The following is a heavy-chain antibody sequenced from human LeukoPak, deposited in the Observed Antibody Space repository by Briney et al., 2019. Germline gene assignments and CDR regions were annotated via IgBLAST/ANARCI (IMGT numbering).Heavy chain of an antibody. CDR1: GYPFTSYY. CDR3: ARDPGVAMDYYFDY. V-gene: IGHV1-46*01. J-gene: IGHJ4*02. CDR2: INPRGGSI. D-gene: IGHD5-18*01. Sequence: GASVKVSCKASGYPFTSYYMHWVRQAPGQGLEWMGIINPRGGSISYAQKFQGRVTMTRDTSTSTVYMELSSLRSEDTAVYYCARDPGVAMDYYFDYWGRGTLVTVSS.